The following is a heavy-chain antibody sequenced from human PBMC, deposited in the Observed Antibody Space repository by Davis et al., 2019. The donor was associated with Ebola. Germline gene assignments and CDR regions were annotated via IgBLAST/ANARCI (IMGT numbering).Heavy chain of an antibody. J-gene: IGHJ4*02. CDR3: ARAPDY. V-gene: IGHV4-59*01. CDR1: GGSITNYY. CDR2: IYYTGTT. Sequence: PSETLSLTCTVSGGSITNYYWSWIRQPPGKGLEWIGFIYYTGTTKYNPSLKSRVTISVDTSKNQFSLRLSSMTAADAAVYYCARAPDYWGQGTLVTVSS.